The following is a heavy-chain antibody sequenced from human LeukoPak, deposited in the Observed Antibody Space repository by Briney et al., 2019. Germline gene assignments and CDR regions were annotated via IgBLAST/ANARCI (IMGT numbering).Heavy chain of an antibody. CDR1: GFTFDAFG. J-gene: IGHJ4*02. Sequence: PGGSLRLSCAASGFTFDAFGMTCVRQAPGKGLEWVAVISNDGSIKHYADSVKGRFTISRDNSKNTLFLQMDSLRVEDTAVYYCAKAPPGLSLDSWGQGTLVTVSS. CDR2: ISNDGSIK. CDR3: AKAPPGLSLDS. D-gene: IGHD1-14*01. V-gene: IGHV3-30*18.